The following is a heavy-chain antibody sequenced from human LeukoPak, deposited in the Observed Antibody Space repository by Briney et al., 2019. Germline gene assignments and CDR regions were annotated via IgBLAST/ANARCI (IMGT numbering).Heavy chain of an antibody. D-gene: IGHD6-19*01. J-gene: IGHJ3*02. V-gene: IGHV3-30*18. CDR1: GFTFSSYG. CDR2: ISYDGSNK. Sequence: GRSLRLSCAASGFTFSSYGMHWVRQAPGKGLEWVAVISYDGSNKYYADSVKGRFTISRDNSKNTLYLQMNSLRAEDTAVYYCAKVGYSSVWTHDAFDIWGQGTMVTVSS. CDR3: AKVGYSSVWTHDAFDI.